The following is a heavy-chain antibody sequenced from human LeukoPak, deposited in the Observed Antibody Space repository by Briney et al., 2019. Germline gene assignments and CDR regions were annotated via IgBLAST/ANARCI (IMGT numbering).Heavy chain of an antibody. V-gene: IGHV4-59*12. CDR2: IYYSGST. CDR1: GGSISNYY. CDR3: ARARYVNSFYAFDI. Sequence: SETLSLTCTVSGGSISNYYWTWIRQPPGKGLEWIGYIYYSGSTNYNPSLSSRVTISLDTSKNQFSLMLRSLTAADTAVYYCARARYVNSFYAFDIWGQGTLVTVSS. D-gene: IGHD3-9*01. J-gene: IGHJ3*02.